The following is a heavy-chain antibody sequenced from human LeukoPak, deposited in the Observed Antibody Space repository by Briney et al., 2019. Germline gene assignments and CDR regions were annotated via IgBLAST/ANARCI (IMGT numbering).Heavy chain of an antibody. D-gene: IGHD1-26*01. Sequence: PGGSLRLSCAASGFTFIHAWMSWVRQAPGKGLEWVSAISGSGGSTYYADSVKGRFTISRDNSKNTLYLQMNSLRAEDTAVYYCAKVGWELNFDYWGQGTLVTVSS. CDR3: AKVGWELNFDY. J-gene: IGHJ4*02. CDR2: ISGSGGST. CDR1: GFTFIHAW. V-gene: IGHV3-23*01.